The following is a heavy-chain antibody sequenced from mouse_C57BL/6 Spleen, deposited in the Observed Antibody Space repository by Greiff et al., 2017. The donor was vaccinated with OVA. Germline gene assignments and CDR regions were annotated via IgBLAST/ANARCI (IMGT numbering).Heavy chain of an antibody. V-gene: IGHV1-39*01. CDR2: INPNYGNT. Sequence: VQLKQSGPELVKPGASVKISCKASGYSFTDYNMNWVKQSHGKSLEWIGVINPNYGNTSYNQKFKGKATLTVDQSSSTAYMQLNSLTSEDSAVANGASGDDYDGVAMDDWGQGTSVTVSS. D-gene: IGHD2-4*01. CDR1: GYSFTDYN. J-gene: IGHJ4*01. CDR3: ASGDDYDGVAMDD.